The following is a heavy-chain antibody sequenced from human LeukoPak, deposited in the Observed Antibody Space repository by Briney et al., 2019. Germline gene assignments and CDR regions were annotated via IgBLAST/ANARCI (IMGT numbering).Heavy chain of an antibody. D-gene: IGHD2-15*01. CDR1: GGSFSGYY. V-gene: IGHV4-34*01. CDR3: ARDCPSGFTCYSWGP. J-gene: IGHJ5*02. CDR2: INHSGST. Sequence: SETLSLTGAVYGGSFSGYYWSWIRQPPGKGLEWIGEINHSGSTNYNPSLKSRVTISVDTSKNQFSLKLSSVTAADTAVYYCARDCPSGFTCYSWGPWGQGTLVTVSS.